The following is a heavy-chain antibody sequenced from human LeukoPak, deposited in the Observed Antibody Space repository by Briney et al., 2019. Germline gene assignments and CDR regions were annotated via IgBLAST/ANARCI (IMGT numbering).Heavy chain of an antibody. CDR2: VSISSATI. CDR1: GFTFTGHN. CDR3: ARAMSTFGGVRNYFDS. Sequence: GGSLRLSCAASGFTFTGHNMNWVRQPPGKGLEWVSFVSISSATIYYADSVKGRFRISRDNAKSSLDLEMNSLRAEDTAVYYCARAMSTFGGVRNYFDSWGQGILVTVSS. D-gene: IGHD3-16*01. J-gene: IGHJ4*02. V-gene: IGHV3-48*04.